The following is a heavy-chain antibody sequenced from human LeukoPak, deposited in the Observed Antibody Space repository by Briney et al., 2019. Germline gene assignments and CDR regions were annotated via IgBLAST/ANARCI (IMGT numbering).Heavy chain of an antibody. CDR2: ISGGGDIT. CDR3: VREDTPATANY. J-gene: IGHJ4*02. D-gene: IGHD2-21*02. CDR1: GFNFANQA. V-gene: IGHV3-23*01. Sequence: GGSLRLSCAASGFNFANQAMSWVRQTPGKGLEWVSAISGGGDITYYADSVKGRFTISRDNSKDTLFLQMHSLRPGDTAVYYCVREDTPATANYWGQGTLVTISS.